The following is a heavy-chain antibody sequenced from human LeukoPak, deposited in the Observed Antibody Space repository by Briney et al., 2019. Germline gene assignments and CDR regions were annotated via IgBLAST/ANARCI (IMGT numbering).Heavy chain of an antibody. CDR3: ARDDLQQLLAFDY. V-gene: IGHV3-30*04. D-gene: IGHD6-13*01. Sequence: GGSLRHSRAASGFTFSSYVMHWVRPAPGKGLEWVAVISYDGSNKYYADSVKGRFTISRDNSKNTLYLQMNSLGAEDTAVYYCARDDLQQLLAFDYWGQGTLVTVSS. CDR1: GFTFSSYV. J-gene: IGHJ4*02. CDR2: ISYDGSNK.